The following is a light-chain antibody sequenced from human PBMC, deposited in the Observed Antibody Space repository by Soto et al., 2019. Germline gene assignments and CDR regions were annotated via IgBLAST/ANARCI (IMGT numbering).Light chain of an antibody. CDR2: DVN. J-gene: IGLJ2*01. Sequence: QYALTQPASVSGSPGQSITISCTGTSSDLGRYNYVSWYQQYPGKAPKLMIYDVNNRPSGVSNRFSGSKSGNTASLTISGHQAEDEADYYSSSYTSSSTVVFGGGTKVTVL. V-gene: IGLV2-14*01. CDR3: SSYTSSSTVV. CDR1: SSDLGRYNY.